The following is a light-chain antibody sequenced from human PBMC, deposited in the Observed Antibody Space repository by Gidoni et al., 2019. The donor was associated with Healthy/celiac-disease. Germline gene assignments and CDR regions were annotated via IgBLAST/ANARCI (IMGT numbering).Light chain of an antibody. CDR2: GAS. V-gene: IGKV3-15*01. CDR3: QQYNNWPPLT. J-gene: IGKJ4*01. Sequence: EIVMTQSQATLSVSPGERATLSCRASQSVSSNFAWYQQKPGQAPRLLIYGASTRATGIPARFSGCGSGTEFTLTISSLQSEDSAVYYCQQYNNWPPLTFGGGTKVEIK. CDR1: QSVSSN.